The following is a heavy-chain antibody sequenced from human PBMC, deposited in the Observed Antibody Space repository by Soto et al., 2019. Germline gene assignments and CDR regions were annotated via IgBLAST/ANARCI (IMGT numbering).Heavy chain of an antibody. CDR1: GFTFSSYG. J-gene: IGHJ5*02. D-gene: IGHD3-10*01. Sequence: GGSLRLSCAASGFTFSSYGMHWVRQAPGKGLEWVAVIWYDGSNKYYADSVKGRFTISRDNAKNSLYLQMNSLRDEDTAVYYCARDSTRNRYGSGTPCWFDPWGQGTLVTVSS. CDR3: ARDSTRNRYGSGTPCWFDP. CDR2: IWYDGSNK. V-gene: IGHV3-33*01.